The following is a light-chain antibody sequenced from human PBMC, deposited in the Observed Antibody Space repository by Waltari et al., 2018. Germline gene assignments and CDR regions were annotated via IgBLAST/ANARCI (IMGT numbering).Light chain of an antibody. J-gene: IGLJ2*01. Sequence: QSALTQPASVSGSPGQSISISCTGSSTDLGSSTLVPWYQHHPDKPPQLLIYGGTARPSGISHRCSGSKSGNAASLTISPLQAEDEADYYCFSYADGRSLVFGGGTKVTVL. CDR2: GGT. V-gene: IGLV2-23*01. CDR1: STDLGSSTL. CDR3: FSYADGRSLV.